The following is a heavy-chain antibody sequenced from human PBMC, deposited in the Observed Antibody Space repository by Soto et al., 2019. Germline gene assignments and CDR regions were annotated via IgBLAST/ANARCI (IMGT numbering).Heavy chain of an antibody. J-gene: IGHJ5*02. V-gene: IGHV3-23*01. CDR2: ISGSGGST. CDR1: GFTFSSYA. D-gene: IGHD3-3*01. CDR3: AKRAYDFWSGYGPWFDP. Sequence: GGSLRLSCAASGFTFSSYAMSWVRQAPGKGLEWVAAISGSGGSTYYADSVKGRFTISRDNSKNTLYLQMNSLRAEDTAVYYCAKRAYDFWSGYGPWFDPWGQGTLVTVSS.